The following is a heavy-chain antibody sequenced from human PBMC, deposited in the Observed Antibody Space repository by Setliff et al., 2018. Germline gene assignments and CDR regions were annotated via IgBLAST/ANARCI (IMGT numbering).Heavy chain of an antibody. D-gene: IGHD2-21*01. V-gene: IGHV3-48*04. J-gene: IGHJ4*02. CDR1: GFTFSSYS. CDR3: ARNIPWTQPIDY. Sequence: GGSLRLSCAASGFTFSSYSMNWVRQAPGKGLEWVSYISSSSSTIYYADSVKGRFTISRDNAKNSLYLQMNSLRAEDTAVYYCARNIPWTQPIDYWGRERWSPSPQ. CDR2: ISSSSSTI.